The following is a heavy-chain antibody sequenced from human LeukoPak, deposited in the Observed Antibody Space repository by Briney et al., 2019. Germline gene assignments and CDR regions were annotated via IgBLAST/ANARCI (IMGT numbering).Heavy chain of an antibody. V-gene: IGHV4-59*12. Sequence: PSETLSLTCGVSGGSMNSYYWSWIRQSPGKGLEWIGYIYYSGSTNYNPSLKSRVTISVDRSKNQFSLNLSSVTAADTAVYYCGRGGIAAAASGIDYWGQGTLVTVSS. J-gene: IGHJ4*02. CDR2: IYYSGST. CDR3: GRGGIAAAASGIDY. CDR1: GGSMNSYY. D-gene: IGHD6-13*01.